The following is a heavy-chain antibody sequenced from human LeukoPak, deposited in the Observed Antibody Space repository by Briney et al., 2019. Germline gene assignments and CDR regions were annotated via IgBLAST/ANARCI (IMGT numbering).Heavy chain of an antibody. Sequence: ASVKVSCKASGYTFTGYYMHWVRQAPGQGPEWMGWINPNSGGTNYAQKFQGRVTMTRDTSISTAYMELSRLRSDDTAVYYCARNYDFWSGYVYWGQGTLVTVSS. CDR3: ARNYDFWSGYVY. V-gene: IGHV1-2*02. D-gene: IGHD3-3*01. CDR2: INPNSGGT. CDR1: GYTFTGYY. J-gene: IGHJ4*02.